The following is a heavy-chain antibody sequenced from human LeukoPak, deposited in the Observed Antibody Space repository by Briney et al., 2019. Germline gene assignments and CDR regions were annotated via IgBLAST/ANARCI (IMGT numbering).Heavy chain of an antibody. J-gene: IGHJ1*01. CDR1: GFTVSSNY. CDR3: AKEIYGDSTGGRFQQ. D-gene: IGHD4-17*01. V-gene: IGHV3-53*01. Sequence: GGSLRLSCAASGFTVSSNYMSWVRQAPGKGLEWVSVIYGGGTTYYADSVKGRFTLSRDNSKNTLYLQMNSLRAEDTAVYYCAKEIYGDSTGGRFQQWGQGTLVTVSS. CDR2: IYGGGTT.